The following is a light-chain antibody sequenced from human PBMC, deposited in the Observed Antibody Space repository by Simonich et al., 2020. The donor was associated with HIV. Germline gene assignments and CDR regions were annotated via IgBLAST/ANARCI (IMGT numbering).Light chain of an antibody. CDR3: QRSYSTPPT. V-gene: IGKV3-15*01. CDR1: QGVSSN. CDR2: GAS. J-gene: IGKJ1*01. Sequence: EIVMTQSPATLSVSPGERATLSCRASQGVSSNLAWYQQKPGQAPRLLIYGASTRATGIPAKLSGSGSGTDFTLTISSLQPEDFATYYCQRSYSTPPTFGQGTKVEIK.